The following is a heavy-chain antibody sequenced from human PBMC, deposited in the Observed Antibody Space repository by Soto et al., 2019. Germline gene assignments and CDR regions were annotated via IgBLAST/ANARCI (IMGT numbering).Heavy chain of an antibody. Sequence: GSLRLSCAASGXTVTSYGMSWVRQAPGKGLEWVSSIISTTNYIYYADSMKGRFTVSRYNAKKSVYLEMNRLRAEDTDVYYCARESEDLTSNFDYWGQGTLGPVSS. CDR2: IISTTNYI. J-gene: IGHJ4*02. V-gene: IGHV3-21*01. CDR1: GXTVTSYG. CDR3: ARESEDLTSNFDY.